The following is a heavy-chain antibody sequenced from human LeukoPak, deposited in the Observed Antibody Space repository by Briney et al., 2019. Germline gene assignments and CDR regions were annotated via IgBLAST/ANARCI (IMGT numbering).Heavy chain of an antibody. D-gene: IGHD2-21*02. J-gene: IGHJ4*02. Sequence: ASLKVSCKASGYTFTGYYMHWVRQAPGQGLEWMGRINPNSGGTNYAQKFQGRVTMTRDTSISTAYMELSRLRSDDTAVYYCARIYCGGDCYIDYWGQGTLVTVSS. CDR2: INPNSGGT. V-gene: IGHV1-2*06. CDR3: ARIYCGGDCYIDY. CDR1: GYTFTGYY.